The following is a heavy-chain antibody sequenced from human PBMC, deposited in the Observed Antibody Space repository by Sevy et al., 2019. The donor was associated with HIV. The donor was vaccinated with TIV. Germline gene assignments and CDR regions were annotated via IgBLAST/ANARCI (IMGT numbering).Heavy chain of an antibody. V-gene: IGHV4-34*01. J-gene: IGHJ6*02. CDR1: GGSFSGYY. CDR3: ARIEVGYCSGGSCSRYYYYYGMDV. CDR2: INHSGST. Sequence: SETLSLTCAVYGGSFSGYYWSWIRQPPGKGLEWIGEINHSGSTNYNPSLKSRVTISVDTSKNQFSLKLSFMTAADTALYYCARIEVGYCSGGSCSRYYYYYGMDVWGQGTTVTVSS. D-gene: IGHD2-15*01.